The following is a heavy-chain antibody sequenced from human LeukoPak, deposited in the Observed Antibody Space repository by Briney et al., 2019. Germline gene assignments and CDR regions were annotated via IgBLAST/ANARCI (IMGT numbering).Heavy chain of an antibody. CDR2: ISGSGDST. CDR3: AKRKVRDSSGYYAVYYFDY. Sequence: PGGSLRLSCAASGFTFSSYVMSWVRQAPGKGLEWVSAISGSGDSTYYADSVKGRFTISRDNSKNTLYLQMNSLRAEDTAVYYCAKRKVRDSSGYYAVYYFDYWGQGTLVTVSS. J-gene: IGHJ4*02. D-gene: IGHD3-22*01. V-gene: IGHV3-23*01. CDR1: GFTFSSYV.